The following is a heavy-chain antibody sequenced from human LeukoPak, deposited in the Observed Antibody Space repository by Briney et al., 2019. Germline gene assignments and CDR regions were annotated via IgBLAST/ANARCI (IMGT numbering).Heavy chain of an antibody. CDR2: INHSGST. J-gene: IGHJ4*02. D-gene: IGHD5-18*01. V-gene: IGHV4-34*01. Sequence: GSLRLSCAASGFTFNSYWMNWVRQAPGKGLEWIGEINHSGSTNYNPSLKSRVTISVDTSKNQFSLKLSSVTAADTAVYYCARLARGYSYGFDYWGQGTLVTVSS. CDR1: GFTFNSYW. CDR3: ARLARGYSYGFDY.